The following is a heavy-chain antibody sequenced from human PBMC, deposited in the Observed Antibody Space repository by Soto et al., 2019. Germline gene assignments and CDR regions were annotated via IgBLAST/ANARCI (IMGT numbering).Heavy chain of an antibody. J-gene: IGHJ4*02. CDR3: YTAEYYDSRGYYSDY. V-gene: IGHV3-15*01. CDR1: GFTFSNYA. CDR2: IKSKTDGGTT. D-gene: IGHD3-22*01. Sequence: GGSLRLSCGASGFTFSNYAMSWVRQAPGKGLEWVGRIKSKTDGGTTDYAAPVKGRFTISRDDSKNTLYLQMNSLKTEDTAVYYCYTAEYYDSRGYYSDYWGQGALVTVSS.